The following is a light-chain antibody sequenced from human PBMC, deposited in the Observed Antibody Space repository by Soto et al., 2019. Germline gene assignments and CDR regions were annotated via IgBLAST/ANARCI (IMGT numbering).Light chain of an antibody. Sequence: QPVLTQPPSASASPGQSVTISCTGTSSDVGGYDFVSWYQHHPGKVPKLIIYEVTKRPSGVPDRFSGSKSGNTASLTVSGLLTDDEADYYCASYAGGNQVFGTGTKVTVL. CDR3: ASYAGGNQV. V-gene: IGLV2-8*01. J-gene: IGLJ1*01. CDR1: SSDVGGYDF. CDR2: EVT.